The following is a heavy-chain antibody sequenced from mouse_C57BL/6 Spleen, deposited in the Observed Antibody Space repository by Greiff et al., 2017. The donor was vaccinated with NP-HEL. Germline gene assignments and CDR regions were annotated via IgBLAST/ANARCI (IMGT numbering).Heavy chain of an antibody. D-gene: IGHD2-3*01. CDR1: GYTFTDYE. J-gene: IGHJ1*03. CDR3: TRWDDGDYNWYFDV. V-gene: IGHV1-15*01. CDR2: IDPETGGT. Sequence: VQLVESGAELVRPGASVTLSCKASGYTFTDYEMHWVKQTPVHGLEWIGAIDPETGGTAYNQKFKGKAILTVDKSSSTAYMELRSLTSEDSAVDYCTRWDDGDYNWYFDVWGTGTTVTVSS.